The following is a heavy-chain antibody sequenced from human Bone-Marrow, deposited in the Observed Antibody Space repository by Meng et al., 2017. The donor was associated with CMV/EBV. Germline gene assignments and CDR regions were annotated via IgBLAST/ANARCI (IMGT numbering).Heavy chain of an antibody. D-gene: IGHD3-3*01. V-gene: IGHV3-53*01. J-gene: IGHJ5*02. CDR2: IYSCGST. CDR1: GFTVSSNY. CDR3: AMVFWSGYSLDWFDP. Sequence: GESLKISCAASGFTVSSNYMSWVRQAPGKGLEWVSVIYSCGSTYYADSVKGRFTISRDNSKNTLYLQMNSLRVEDTAVYYCAMVFWSGYSLDWFDPWGQGTLVTVSS.